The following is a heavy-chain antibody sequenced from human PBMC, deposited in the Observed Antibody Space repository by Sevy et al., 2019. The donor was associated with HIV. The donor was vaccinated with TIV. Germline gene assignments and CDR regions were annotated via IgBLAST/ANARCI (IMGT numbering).Heavy chain of an antibody. D-gene: IGHD3-3*01. CDR2: ISYDGSNK. CDR3: AKGVYYDFWSGYSFYMDV. V-gene: IGHV3-30*18. Sequence: GGSLRLSCAASGFTFSTYGIHWVRQAPGKGLECVAVISYDGSNKYYGDSVKGRFTISRDNSKNRLYLQQNSLRVEDTAVYYCAKGVYYDFWSGYSFYMDVWGKGTTVTVSS. J-gene: IGHJ6*03. CDR1: GFTFSTYG.